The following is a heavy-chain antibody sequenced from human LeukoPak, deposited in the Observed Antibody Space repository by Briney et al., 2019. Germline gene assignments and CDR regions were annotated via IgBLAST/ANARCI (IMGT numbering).Heavy chain of an antibody. CDR1: GGSFSSCY. J-gene: IGHJ4*02. CDR2: INHSGST. CDR3: ARVNSVGTPLDRFDY. D-gene: IGHD4-23*01. Sequence: SETLSLTCAVYGGSFSSCYWSWLRQPPGKGLEWIGEINHSGSTNYNSSLKSRVTISVDTSKNQFSLKVTSVTAADTAVYLCARVNSVGTPLDRFDYWGQGTLVTVSS. V-gene: IGHV4-34*01.